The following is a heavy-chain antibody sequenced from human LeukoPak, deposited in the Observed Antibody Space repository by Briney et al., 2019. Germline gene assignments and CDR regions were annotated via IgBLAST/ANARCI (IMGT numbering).Heavy chain of an antibody. D-gene: IGHD2-2*01. J-gene: IGHJ6*03. CDR3: ARVYIVVVPAAISYYYYYYMDV. V-gene: IGHV1-8*01. CDR2: MNPNRGIA. CDR1: GYTFTSYA. Sequence: ASVKVSCKASGYTFTSYAINWVRQATGQGLEWMGRMNPNRGIASYAQKFQGRVTMTRNTSISTAYMELSSLRSEDTAVYYCARVYIVVVPAAISYYYYYYMDVWGKGTTVTVSS.